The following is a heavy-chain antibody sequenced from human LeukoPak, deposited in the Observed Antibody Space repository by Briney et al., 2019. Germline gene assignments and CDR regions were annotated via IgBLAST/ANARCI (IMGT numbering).Heavy chain of an antibody. V-gene: IGHV4-59*01. J-gene: IGHJ4*02. CDR3: ARGASAMDNFDY. D-gene: IGHD5-18*01. CDR1: GGSISSYY. Sequence: SETLSLTCTVSGGSISSYYWSWIRQPPGKGLEWIGYIYYSGSTNYNPSLKSRVTISVDTSKYQFSLKLSSVTAADTAVYYCARGASAMDNFDYWGQGTLVTVSS. CDR2: IYYSGST.